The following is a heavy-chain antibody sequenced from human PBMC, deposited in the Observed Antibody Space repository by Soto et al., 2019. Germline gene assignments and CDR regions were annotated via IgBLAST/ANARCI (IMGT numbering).Heavy chain of an antibody. CDR2: IKVDGSEK. J-gene: IGHJ4*02. Sequence: PXGSLRLTCAASGFTFRSHCMSWVRQAPGKGLEWVANIKVDGSEKYYVDSVRGRFSISRDNAKDSLYLQMNSLRAEDTAVYYCTRDSYDSSGYYYDFFDDWGQGTLVTVSS. D-gene: IGHD3-22*01. V-gene: IGHV3-7*01. CDR3: TRDSYDSSGYYYDFFDD. CDR1: GFTFRSHC.